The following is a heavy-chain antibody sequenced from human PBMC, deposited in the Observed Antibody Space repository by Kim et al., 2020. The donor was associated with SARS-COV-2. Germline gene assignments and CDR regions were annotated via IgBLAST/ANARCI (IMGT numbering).Heavy chain of an antibody. J-gene: IGHJ5*02. CDR3: ARDVMITFGGVIVTYWFDP. D-gene: IGHD3-16*02. CDR2: IYTSGST. Sequence: ETLSLTCTVSGGSISSYYWSWIRQPAGKGLEWIGRIYTSGSTNYNPSLKSRVTMSVDTSKNQFSLKLSSVTAADTAVYYCARDVMITFGGVIVTYWFDPWGQGTLVTVSS. V-gene: IGHV4-4*07. CDR1: GGSISSYY.